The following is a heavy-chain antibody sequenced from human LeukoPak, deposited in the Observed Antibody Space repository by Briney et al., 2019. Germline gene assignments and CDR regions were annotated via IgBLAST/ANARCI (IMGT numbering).Heavy chain of an antibody. V-gene: IGHV3-48*01. D-gene: IGHD3-3*01. Sequence: PGGSLRLSCAASGFTFSSYSMNWVRQAPGKGLEWVSYISSSSSTIYYADSVKGRFTISRDNAKNSLYLQMNSLRAEDTAVYYCARECCDFWSGHWASVDYWGQGTLVTVSS. J-gene: IGHJ4*02. CDR2: ISSSSSTI. CDR1: GFTFSSYS. CDR3: ARECCDFWSGHWASVDY.